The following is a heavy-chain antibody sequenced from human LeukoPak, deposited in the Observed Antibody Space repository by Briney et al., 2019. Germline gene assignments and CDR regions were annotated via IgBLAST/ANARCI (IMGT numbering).Heavy chain of an antibody. CDR1: GGSFSGYY. J-gene: IGHJ6*02. CDR3: ARKGYCSSTSCYPSRGMDV. CDR2: INHSGST. Sequence: SETLPLTCAVYGGSFSGYYWSWIRQPPGKGLEWIGEINHSGSTNYNPSLKSRVTISVDTSKNQFSLKLSSVTAADTAVYYCARKGYCSSTSCYPSRGMDVWGQGATVTVSS. V-gene: IGHV4-34*01. D-gene: IGHD2-2*01.